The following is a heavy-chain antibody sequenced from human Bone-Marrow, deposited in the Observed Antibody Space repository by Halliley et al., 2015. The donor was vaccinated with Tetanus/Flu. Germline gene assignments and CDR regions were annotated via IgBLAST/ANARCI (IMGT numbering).Heavy chain of an antibody. D-gene: IGHD3-9*01. Sequence: TLSLTCDVSGGSISRSNWWSWVRQPPGKGLEWIGEVYQSGSTNYNPSLKSRVTISVDKSKNQFSLNLNSVTAADTAVYYCASTRYDDSSPVFDYWGQGTLVTVSS. CDR2: VYQSGST. CDR3: ASTRYDDSSPVFDY. CDR1: GGSISRSNW. V-gene: IGHV4-4*02. J-gene: IGHJ4*02.